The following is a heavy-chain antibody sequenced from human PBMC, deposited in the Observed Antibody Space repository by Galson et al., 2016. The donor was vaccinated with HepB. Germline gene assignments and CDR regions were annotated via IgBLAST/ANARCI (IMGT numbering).Heavy chain of an antibody. D-gene: IGHD3-22*01. CDR2: INAGNGDT. CDR3: ARDSRRRVEVVVFTSYYFDF. CDR1: GFTFSIYA. V-gene: IGHV1-3*01. Sequence: SVKVSCKGSGFTFSIYAIHWVRQAPGQRPEWMGWINAGNGDTKYSQKFQGRVTFTRDASANTAYMELSSLRSEDTAVYYCARDSRRRVEVVVFTSYYFDFWGQGTLVAVSS. J-gene: IGHJ4*02.